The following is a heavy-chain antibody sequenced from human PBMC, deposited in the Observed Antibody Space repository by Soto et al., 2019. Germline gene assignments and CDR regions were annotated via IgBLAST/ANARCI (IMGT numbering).Heavy chain of an antibody. V-gene: IGHV4-39*01. CDR1: GDSISSSNYY. D-gene: IGHD6-6*01. CDR3: ARLPLSRLDLDH. J-gene: IGHJ4*02. CDR2: MYNGGST. Sequence: QLQLQESGPGLVKPSETLSLTCTVSGDSISSSNYYWGWIRQPPGKGLEWIGRMYNGGSTYYNPSVMSRVTISVDTSKNQFSLELSSVTAADTAVYYCARLPLSRLDLDHWGQGTLVTVSS.